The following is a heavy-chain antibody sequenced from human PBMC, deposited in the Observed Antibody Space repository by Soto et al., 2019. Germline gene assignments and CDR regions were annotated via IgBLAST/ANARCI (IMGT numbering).Heavy chain of an antibody. CDR3: AKDFYTVRVPAAPRPHYFDF. CDR2: LSFVGSNK. J-gene: IGHJ4*02. D-gene: IGHD2-2*01. Sequence: QVQLVESGGGVVQPGRSLRLSCAASGFTFSNYDMHWVRQAPGEGLEWVAVLSFVGSNKNYADSVKGRFTISRDNSKNTLFLQMNSLRTEDTAVYFCAKDFYTVRVPAAPRPHYFDFWGPGTLVTVSS. V-gene: IGHV3-30*18. CDR1: GFTFSNYD.